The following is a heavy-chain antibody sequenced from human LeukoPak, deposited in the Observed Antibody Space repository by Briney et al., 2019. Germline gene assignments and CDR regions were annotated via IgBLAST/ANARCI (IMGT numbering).Heavy chain of an antibody. V-gene: IGHV4-59*01. CDR3: AKNAAAGTLFQH. J-gene: IGHJ1*01. Sequence: SETLSLTCTVSGGSISSYYWSWIRQPPGKGLGWIGYTYYSGSTNYNPSLKSRVTISVDTSKNQFSLKLSSVTAADTAVYYCAKNAAAGTLFQHWGQGTLVTVSS. D-gene: IGHD6-13*01. CDR2: TYYSGST. CDR1: GGSISSYY.